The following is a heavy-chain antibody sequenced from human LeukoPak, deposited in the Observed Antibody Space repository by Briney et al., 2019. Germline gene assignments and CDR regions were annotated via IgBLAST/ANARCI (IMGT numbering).Heavy chain of an antibody. CDR3: ARDQGGATRIDY. J-gene: IGHJ4*02. CDR1: GFTFSYYY. D-gene: IGHD1-26*01. CDR2: ISNSNSYT. Sequence: GGSLRLSCATSGFTFSYYYMSWIRQAPGKGLEWVSYISNSNSYTNYADSVKGRFTISRDNAKNSLYLQMNSLRVEETAVYYCARDQGGATRIDYWGQGTLVTVSS. V-gene: IGHV3-11*06.